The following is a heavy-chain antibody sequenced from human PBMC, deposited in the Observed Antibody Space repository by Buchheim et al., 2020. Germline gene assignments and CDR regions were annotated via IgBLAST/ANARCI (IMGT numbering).Heavy chain of an antibody. Sequence: QVQLQESGPGPVKPSQTLSLTCSVSGGSISSGDYYWSWIRQTPGKGLEWIGEINHSGTANYNPSIKSRVTISLANSKKQFSLNLSSVTAADTAVYYCARKDDISLYVFDYWGQGAL. CDR2: INHSGTA. V-gene: IGHV4-30-4*01. J-gene: IGHJ4*02. D-gene: IGHD5/OR15-5a*01. CDR1: GGSISSGDYY. CDR3: ARKDDISLYVFDY.